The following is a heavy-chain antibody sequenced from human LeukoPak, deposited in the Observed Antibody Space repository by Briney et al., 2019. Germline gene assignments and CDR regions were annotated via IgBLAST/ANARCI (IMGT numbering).Heavy chain of an antibody. Sequence: PSETLSLTCTVSGYSISSGYYWGWIRQPPGKGLEWIGSIYHSGSTYYNPSLKSRVTISVDTSKNQFSLKLSSVTAADTAVYYCAIRAGPTRHNLFDYWGQGTLVTVSS. CDR1: GYSISSGYY. CDR2: IYHSGST. V-gene: IGHV4-38-2*02. J-gene: IGHJ4*02. D-gene: IGHD1-1*01. CDR3: AIRAGPTRHNLFDY.